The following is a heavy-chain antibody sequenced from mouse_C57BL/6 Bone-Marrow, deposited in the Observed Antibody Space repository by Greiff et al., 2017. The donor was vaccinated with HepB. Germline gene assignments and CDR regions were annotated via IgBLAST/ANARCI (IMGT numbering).Heavy chain of an antibody. J-gene: IGHJ3*01. CDR3: ARDCGSSYPWFAY. CDR2: IYPGSGST. D-gene: IGHD1-1*01. Sequence: VQLQQPGAELVKPGASVKMSCKASGYTFTSYWITWVKQRPGQGLEWIGDIYPGSGSTNYNEKFKSKATLTVDTSSSTAYMQLSSLTSEDSAVYYCARDCGSSYPWFAYWGQGTLVTVSA. V-gene: IGHV1-55*01. CDR1: GYTFTSYW.